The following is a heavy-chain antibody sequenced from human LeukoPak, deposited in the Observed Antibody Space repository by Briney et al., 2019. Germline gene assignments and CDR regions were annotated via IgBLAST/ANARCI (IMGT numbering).Heavy chain of an antibody. CDR2: VSSSSTYI. D-gene: IGHD7-27*01. J-gene: IGHJ3*02. Sequence: NPGGSLRLSCAASGFTFSTYSMNWVRQAPGKGLQWVSSVSSSSTYIYYADSVKGRFTISRDNAKNSLYLQMNSLRGEDTAVYYCASGDGATPPDVFDIWGQGTMVTVSS. V-gene: IGHV3-21*01. CDR3: ASGDGATPPDVFDI. CDR1: GFTFSTYS.